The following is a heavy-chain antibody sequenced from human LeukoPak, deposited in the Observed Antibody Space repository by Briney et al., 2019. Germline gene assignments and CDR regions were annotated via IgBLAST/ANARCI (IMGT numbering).Heavy chain of an antibody. D-gene: IGHD3-16*01. CDR2: DGGSK. Sequence: DGGSKFYADSVKGRFTISRDNSKKTVYLQMSSLTIEDTAVYYCAKEPGEGGSAFDYWGQGTLDTVYS. CDR3: AKEPGEGGSAFDY. J-gene: IGHJ4*02. V-gene: IGHV3-30*15.